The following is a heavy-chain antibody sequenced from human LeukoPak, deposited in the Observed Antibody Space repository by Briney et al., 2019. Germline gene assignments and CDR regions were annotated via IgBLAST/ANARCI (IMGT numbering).Heavy chain of an antibody. CDR1: GFTFSSYS. D-gene: IGHD3-3*01. CDR2: ISSSSSYI. J-gene: IGHJ6*02. V-gene: IGHV3-21*01. CDR3: ASARFLEWSPRADYYHYGMDV. Sequence: GGSLRLSCAASGFTFSSYSMNWVRQAPGKGLEWVSSISSSSSYIYYADSVKGRFTISRDNAKNSLYLQMNSLRAEDTAVYYCASARFLEWSPRADYYHYGMDVWGQGTTVTVSS.